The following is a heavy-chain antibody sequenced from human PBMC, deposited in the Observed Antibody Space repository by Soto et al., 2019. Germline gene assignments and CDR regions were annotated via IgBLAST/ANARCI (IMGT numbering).Heavy chain of an antibody. J-gene: IGHJ4*02. CDR3: MLGSGWKDFDY. Sequence: SSDTLSLTCTVSGGSIARSSYYWGWIRQPPGKGLEWIGNIYYSGSTYYNPSLKSRVTISVDTSKNQFSLKLSSVTAADTAVYYCMLGSGWKDFDYWGQGTLVTVS. CDR1: GGSIARSSYY. CDR2: IYYSGST. V-gene: IGHV4-39*01. D-gene: IGHD3-22*01.